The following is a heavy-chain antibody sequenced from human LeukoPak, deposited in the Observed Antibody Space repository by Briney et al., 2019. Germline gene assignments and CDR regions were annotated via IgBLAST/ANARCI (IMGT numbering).Heavy chain of an antibody. CDR2: INPDSGFT. V-gene: IGHV1-2*02. D-gene: IGHD3-3*01. CDR1: GYTFTDDY. Sequence: ASVKVSCKASGYTFTDDYMHWVRQAPGQGLEFMGWINPDSGFTNYAPKFQGRVTMTTDTSTSTAYMELRSLRSDDTAVYYCARGPMNYDFWSGYLRYYYYYYMDVWGKGTTVTVSS. J-gene: IGHJ6*03. CDR3: ARGPMNYDFWSGYLRYYYYYYMDV.